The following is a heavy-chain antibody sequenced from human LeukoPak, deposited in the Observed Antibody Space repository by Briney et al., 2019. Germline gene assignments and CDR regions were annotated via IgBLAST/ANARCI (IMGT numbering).Heavy chain of an antibody. CDR3: ARDGLTMIVENDY. J-gene: IGHJ4*02. CDR1: GYTFTGYQ. D-gene: IGHD3-22*01. Sequence: ASVKVSCKASGYTFTGYQMHWVRQAPGQGLEWMGWISAYNGNTNYAQKLQGRVTMTTDTSTSTAYMELRSLRSDDTAVYYCARDGLTMIVENDYWGQGTLVTVSS. V-gene: IGHV1-18*04. CDR2: ISAYNGNT.